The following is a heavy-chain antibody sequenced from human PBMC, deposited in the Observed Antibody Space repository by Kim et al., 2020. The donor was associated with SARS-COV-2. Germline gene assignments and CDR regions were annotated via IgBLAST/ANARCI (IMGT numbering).Heavy chain of an antibody. CDR2: ISYDGSNK. V-gene: IGHV3-30*03. Sequence: LSLTCAASGFTFSSYGMHWVRQAPGKGLEWVAVISYDGSNKYYADSVKGRFTISRDNSKNTLYLQMNSLRAEDTAVYYCARHPANYYDSSGYYY. J-gene: IGHJ6*01. D-gene: IGHD3-22*01. CDR1: GFTFSSYG. CDR3: ARHPANYYDSSGYYY.